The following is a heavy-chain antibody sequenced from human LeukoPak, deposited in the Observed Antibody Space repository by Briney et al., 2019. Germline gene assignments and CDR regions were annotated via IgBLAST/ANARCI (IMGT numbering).Heavy chain of an antibody. V-gene: IGHV1-18*01. Sequence: GASVKVSCKASGYTFTSYGISWVRQDPGQGLEWMGWISAYNGNTNYAQKLQGRVTMTTDTSTSTAYMELRSLRSDDTAVYYCARVRLSSSSWSSWFDPWGQGTLVTVSS. CDR2: ISAYNGNT. D-gene: IGHD6-13*01. CDR3: ARVRLSSSSWSSWFDP. CDR1: GYTFTSYG. J-gene: IGHJ5*02.